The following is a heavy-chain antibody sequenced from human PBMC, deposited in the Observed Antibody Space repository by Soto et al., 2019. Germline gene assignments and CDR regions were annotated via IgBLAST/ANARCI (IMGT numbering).Heavy chain of an antibody. J-gene: IGHJ4*02. CDR2: ISSSSSTI. D-gene: IGHD3-22*01. V-gene: IGHV3-48*01. CDR3: ARGAYYYDSSGLSY. CDR1: GFTFSSYS. Sequence: EVQLVESGGALVQPGGSLRLSCAASGFTFSSYSMNWVRQAPGKGLEWVSYISSSSSTIYYADSVKGRFTISRDNAKNSLYQQMISLRAEDTAVYYCARGAYYYDSSGLSYWGQGTLVTVSS.